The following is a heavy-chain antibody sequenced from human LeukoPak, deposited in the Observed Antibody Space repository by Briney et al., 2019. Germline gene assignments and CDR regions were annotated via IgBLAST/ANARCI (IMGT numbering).Heavy chain of an antibody. CDR3: ARDSDRDYVWGSYREPIYGMDV. CDR1: GYTFTSYG. J-gene: IGHJ6*02. D-gene: IGHD3-16*02. V-gene: IGHV1-18*01. Sequence: ASVKVSCKASGYTFTSYGISWVRQAPGQGLEWMGWISAYNGNTNYAQKLQGRVTMTTDTSTSTAYMELRSLRSDDTAVDYCARDSDRDYVWGSYREPIYGMDVWGQGTTVTVSS. CDR2: ISAYNGNT.